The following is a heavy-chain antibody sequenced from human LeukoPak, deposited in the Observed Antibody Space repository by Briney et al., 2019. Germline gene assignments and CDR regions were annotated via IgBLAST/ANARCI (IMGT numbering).Heavy chain of an antibody. D-gene: IGHD2/OR15-2a*01. J-gene: IGHJ6*03. CDR1: GFTFSSYG. CDR3: AKDSMESGAYYYYYMDV. Sequence: PGGSXRLSCAASGFTFSSYGMHWVRQAPGKXLXWVAFIRYDGSNKYYADSVKGRFTISRDNSKNTLYLQMNSLRAEDTAVYYCAKDSMESGAYYYYYMDVWGKGTTVTVSS. CDR2: IRYDGSNK. V-gene: IGHV3-30*02.